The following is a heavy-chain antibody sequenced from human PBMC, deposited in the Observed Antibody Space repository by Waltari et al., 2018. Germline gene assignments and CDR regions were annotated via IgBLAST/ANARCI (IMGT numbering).Heavy chain of an antibody. V-gene: IGHV4-39*01. J-gene: IGHJ3*01. Sequence: QLQLQESGPRLVRPSETLSLICRVSGVSITSNRHYWAWIRQSPGPGLEWNGTVSSSGTTYISPSLKSRVSVSRDTSKNQVSLILGSVTAADMAVYYCATYIGASVGTAAFDVWGQGTMVTVSS. D-gene: IGHD5-12*01. CDR1: GVSITSNRHY. CDR3: ATYIGASVGTAAFDV. CDR2: VSSSGTT.